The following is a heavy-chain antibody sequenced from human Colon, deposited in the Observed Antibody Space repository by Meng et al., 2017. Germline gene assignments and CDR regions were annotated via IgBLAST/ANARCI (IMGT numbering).Heavy chain of an antibody. Sequence: SETLSLTCAVYGGSFSGYYWSWIRQPPGKGLEWIGEINHSGSTNYNPSLKSRVTISVDTSKNQFSLKLSSVTAADTAVYYCARSADDGSGSYRGPSVWGQGTLVTVSS. D-gene: IGHD3-10*01. V-gene: IGHV4-34*01. CDR1: GGSFSGYY. J-gene: IGHJ4*02. CDR3: ARSADDGSGSYRGPSV. CDR2: INHSGST.